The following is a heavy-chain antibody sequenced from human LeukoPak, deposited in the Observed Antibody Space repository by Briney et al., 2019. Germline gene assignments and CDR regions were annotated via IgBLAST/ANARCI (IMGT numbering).Heavy chain of an antibody. J-gene: IGHJ6*03. CDR3: ARAGAIFGVVKHYYYYMDV. V-gene: IGHV1-69*13. D-gene: IGHD3-3*01. CDR2: IIPIFGTA. Sequence: ASVKVSCKASGGTFSSYAISWVRQAPGQGLEWMGGIIPIFGTANYAQKFQGRVTITADGSTSTAYMELSSLRSEDTAVYYCARAGAIFGVVKHYYYYMDVWGKGTTVTVSS. CDR1: GGTFSSYA.